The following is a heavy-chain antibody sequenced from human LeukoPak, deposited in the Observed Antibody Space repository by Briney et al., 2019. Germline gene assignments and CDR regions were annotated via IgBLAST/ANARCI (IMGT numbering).Heavy chain of an antibody. D-gene: IGHD3-10*01. J-gene: IGHJ4*02. CDR1: GGSFSGYY. CDR3: ARHATNYYYGSGSYSKSLDY. V-gene: IGHV4-34*01. CDR2: IYHSGST. Sequence: SETLSLTCAVYGGSFSGYYWSWIRQPPGKGLEWIGSIYHSGSTYYNPSLKSRVTISVDTSKNQFSLKLSSVTAADTAVYYCARHATNYYYGSGSYSKSLDYWGQGTLVTVSS.